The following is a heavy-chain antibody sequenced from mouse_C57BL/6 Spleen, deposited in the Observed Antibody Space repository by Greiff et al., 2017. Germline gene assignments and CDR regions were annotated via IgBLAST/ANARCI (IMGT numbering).Heavy chain of an antibody. CDR1: GFTFSSYA. Sequence: DVKLVESGGGLVKPGGSLKLSCAASGFTFSSYAMSWVRQTPEKRLEWVATISDGGSYTYYPDNVKGRFTISRDNAKNNLYLQMSHLKSEDTAMYYWARDDRYAMDYWGQGTSVTVSS. CDR2: ISDGGSYT. J-gene: IGHJ4*01. V-gene: IGHV5-4*01. CDR3: ARDDRYAMDY.